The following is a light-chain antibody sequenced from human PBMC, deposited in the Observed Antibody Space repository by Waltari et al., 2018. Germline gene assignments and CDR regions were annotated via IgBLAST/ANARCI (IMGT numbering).Light chain of an antibody. V-gene: IGLV1-44*01. J-gene: IGLJ2*01. CDR1: IPNVGSNA. CDR3: AAWDDSLISLL. CDR2: DDG. Sequence: QSELTQPPSASGPPGQTVTISCSGSIPNVGSNAVSWYQHVPGTAPKLGIYDDGSRPSGVPDRFSGSKSGASASLAISGLQSEDEADYYCAAWDDSLISLLFGGGTKLTVL.